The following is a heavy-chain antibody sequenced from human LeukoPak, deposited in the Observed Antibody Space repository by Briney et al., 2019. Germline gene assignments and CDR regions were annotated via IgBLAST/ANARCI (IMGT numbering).Heavy chain of an antibody. Sequence: PGGSLRLSCAASGFTFSSYSMNWVRQAPGKGLEWVSYISSSSSTIYYADSVKGRFTISRDNAKNSLYLQMNSLRDEDTAVYYCAREARGGSYWFYDYWGQGTLVTVSS. CDR3: AREARGGSYWFYDY. J-gene: IGHJ4*02. CDR1: GFTFSSYS. V-gene: IGHV3-48*02. CDR2: ISSSSSTI. D-gene: IGHD1-26*01.